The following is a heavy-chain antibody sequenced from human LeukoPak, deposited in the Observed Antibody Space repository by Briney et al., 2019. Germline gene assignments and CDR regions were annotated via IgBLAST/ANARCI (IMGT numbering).Heavy chain of an antibody. CDR1: GFTFSTYW. D-gene: IGHD1-26*01. Sequence: GGSLRLSCTASGFTFSTYWMTWVRQAPGKGLEWVANIKEDGSEKNYVDSVKGRFTISRDNAKNSLYLQMNSLRVEDTAVYYCARSGSEIDYWGQGALVTVSS. CDR3: ARSGSEIDY. V-gene: IGHV3-7*01. CDR2: IKEDGSEK. J-gene: IGHJ4*02.